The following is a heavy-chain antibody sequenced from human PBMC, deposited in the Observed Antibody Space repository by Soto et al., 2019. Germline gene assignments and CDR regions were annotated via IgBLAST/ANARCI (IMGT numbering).Heavy chain of an antibody. Sequence: SEGKEASNSCAWNWIRRYRSRVLEWLGRTYYGSKGYNDYAVSVKSRITINPDTSKNKFSLQRNSVTPEDTAVYYCARDYFTQYYYYAMAVLGHGALVAVS. J-gene: IGHJ6*02. CDR2: TYYGSKGYN. CDR3: ARDYFTQYYYYAMAV. CDR1: EGKEASNSCA. D-gene: IGHD3-3*01. V-gene: IGHV6-1*01.